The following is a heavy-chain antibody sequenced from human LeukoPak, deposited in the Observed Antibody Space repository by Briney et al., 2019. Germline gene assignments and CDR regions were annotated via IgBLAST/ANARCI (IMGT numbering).Heavy chain of an antibody. D-gene: IGHD6-19*01. CDR3: GRIAESSGWSRGRYFQH. CDR2: INHSGST. V-gene: IGHV4-34*01. Sequence: SETLSLTCAVYGGSFSGYYWSWIRQPPGKGLEWIGEINHSGSTNYNPSLKSRVTTSVDTSKNQFSLKLSSVTAADTAVYYCGRIAESSGWSRGRYFQHWGQGTLVTVSS. CDR1: GGSFSGYY. J-gene: IGHJ1*01.